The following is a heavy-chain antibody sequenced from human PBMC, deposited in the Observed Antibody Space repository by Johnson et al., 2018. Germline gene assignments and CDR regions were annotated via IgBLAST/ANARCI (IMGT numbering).Heavy chain of an antibody. D-gene: IGHD6-13*01. CDR3: TVHSSSAP. Sequence: VQSGGSLRLSCAASGFTFSGSAMHWVRQASGKGLEWVGRIRSKANSYATASAASVKGRFTISRDDSKNTAYLQMNSLKTEDTAVYFCTVHSSSAPWGQGTMVTVSS. J-gene: IGHJ3*01. CDR2: IRSKANSYAT. CDR1: GFTFSGSA. V-gene: IGHV3-73*01.